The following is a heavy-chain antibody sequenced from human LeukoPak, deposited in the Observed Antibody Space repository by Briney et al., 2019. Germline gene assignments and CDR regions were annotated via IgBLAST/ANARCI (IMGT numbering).Heavy chain of an antibody. V-gene: IGHV1-69*04. Sequence: ASVKVSCKASGGTFSSYAISWVRQAPGQGLEWMGRIIPILGIANYAQKFQGRVTITADKSTSTAYMELSSLRSGDTAVYYCARDSSIAVAGILDYWGQGTLVTVSS. CDR1: GGTFSSYA. D-gene: IGHD6-19*01. CDR3: ARDSSIAVAGILDY. J-gene: IGHJ4*02. CDR2: IIPILGIA.